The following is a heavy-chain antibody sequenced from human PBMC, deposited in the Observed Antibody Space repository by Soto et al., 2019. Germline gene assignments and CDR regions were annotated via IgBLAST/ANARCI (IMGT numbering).Heavy chain of an antibody. Sequence: GSLRLSCAASGFTFSSYSMNWVRQAPGKGLEWVSSISSSSSYIYYADSVKGRFTISRDNAKNSLYLQMNSLRAEDTAVYYCARGESEQLVLWYLDYWGQGTLVTVSS. CDR3: ARGESEQLVLWYLDY. CDR1: GFTFSSYS. J-gene: IGHJ4*02. V-gene: IGHV3-21*01. CDR2: ISSSSSYI. D-gene: IGHD6-6*01.